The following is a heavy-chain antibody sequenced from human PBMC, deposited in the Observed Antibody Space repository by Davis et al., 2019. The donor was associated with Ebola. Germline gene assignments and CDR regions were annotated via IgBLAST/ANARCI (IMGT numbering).Heavy chain of an antibody. D-gene: IGHD6-6*01. CDR2: IRWNSGNI. Sequence: SLTLSCAASGFTFDDYAMHWVRQAPGKGMEWVSAIRWNSGNIGDADSVKGRFTISRDNAKHSLYLQMNSLIADDTALYYCAKDRSSSGYYYYGMDDWGQGTSVIVSS. CDR3: AKDRSSSGYYYYGMDD. V-gene: IGHV3-9*01. CDR1: GFTFDDYA. J-gene: IGHJ6*02.